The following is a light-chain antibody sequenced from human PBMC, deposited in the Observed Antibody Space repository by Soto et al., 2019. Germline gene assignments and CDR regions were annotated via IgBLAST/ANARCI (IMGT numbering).Light chain of an antibody. CDR1: SSDVGGYNY. J-gene: IGLJ2*01. V-gene: IGLV2-23*01. Sequence: QSALTQPASVSGSPGQSITISCTGTSSDVGGYNYVSWYQQHPGKAPKLMIYEGSKRPSGVSDRFSGSKSGNTASLTISGLQAEDEADYYCCSYVGSRAVLFGGGTKLTVL. CDR3: CSYVGSRAVL. CDR2: EGS.